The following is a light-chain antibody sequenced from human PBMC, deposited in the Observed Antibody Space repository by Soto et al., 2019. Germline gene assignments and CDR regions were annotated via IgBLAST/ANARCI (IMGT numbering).Light chain of an antibody. V-gene: IGKV3-15*01. J-gene: IGKJ1*01. CDR3: QHYNSYSEA. Sequence: EIVMTQSPATLSVSPGQRVTLSCRASQSVNTNLAWYQHKPGQAPRLLIYGAATGATGIPARFSAAGSGTEFTLTISGLQSEDFATYYCQHYNSYSEAFGQGTKVDIK. CDR2: GAA. CDR1: QSVNTN.